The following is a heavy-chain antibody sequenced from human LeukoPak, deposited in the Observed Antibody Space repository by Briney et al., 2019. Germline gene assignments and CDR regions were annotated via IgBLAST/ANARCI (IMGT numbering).Heavy chain of an antibody. V-gene: IGHV4-39*01. CDR3: ASISGSYYGNAFDI. J-gene: IGHJ3*02. Sequence: SETLSLTCTVSGGSISSSSYYWGWIRQPPGKGLEWFGSIYYSWSTYYNPSLKSRVTISVVTSKNQFSLKLSSVTAADTAVYYCASISGSYYGNAFDIWGQGTMVTVSS. CDR1: GGSISSSSYY. D-gene: IGHD1-26*01. CDR2: IYYSWST.